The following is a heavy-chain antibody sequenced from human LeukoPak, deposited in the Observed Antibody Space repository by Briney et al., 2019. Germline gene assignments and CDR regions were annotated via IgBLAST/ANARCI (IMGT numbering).Heavy chain of an antibody. CDR3: ARDNRQFRGADAFDI. CDR1: GYSISSGYY. Sequence: SETLSLTCIVSGYSISSGYYWGWVRPPPGKGLEWIGSIYYDGTTYYSPSLKSRVTALRDTSNNQFSLRLTSMTAADTAVYYCARDNRQFRGADAFDIWGQGTMVTVSS. D-gene: IGHD2/OR15-2a*01. V-gene: IGHV4-38-2*02. J-gene: IGHJ3*02. CDR2: IYYDGTT.